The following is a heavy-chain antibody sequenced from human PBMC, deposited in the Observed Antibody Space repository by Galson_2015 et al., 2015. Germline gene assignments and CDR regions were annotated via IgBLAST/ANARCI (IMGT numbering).Heavy chain of an antibody. CDR3: ASGFQL. D-gene: IGHD3-10*01. CDR1: GDSVSRHTAP. Sequence: CAISGDSVSRHTAPWNWIRQSPSRGLEWLGRTYYRSKWYYDYAVSVQSRITINPNTSKNQFSLQLTSVTPEDTAVYYCASGFQLWGQGTMVTVSS. V-gene: IGHV6-1*01. J-gene: IGHJ3*01. CDR2: TYYRSKWYY.